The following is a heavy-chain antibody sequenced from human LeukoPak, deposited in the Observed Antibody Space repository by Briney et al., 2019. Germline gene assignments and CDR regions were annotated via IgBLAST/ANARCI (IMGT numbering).Heavy chain of an antibody. V-gene: IGHV1-18*01. CDR1: GYTFTSYG. Sequence: ASVKVSCKASGYTFTSYGISWVRQAPGQGLEWMGWISAYNGNTNYAQKLQGRVIMTTDTSTSTAYMELRSLRSDDTAVYYCARDLKGLTYYYDSSGYYPWGQGTLVTVSS. D-gene: IGHD3-22*01. CDR2: ISAYNGNT. CDR3: ARDLKGLTYYYDSSGYYP. J-gene: IGHJ5*02.